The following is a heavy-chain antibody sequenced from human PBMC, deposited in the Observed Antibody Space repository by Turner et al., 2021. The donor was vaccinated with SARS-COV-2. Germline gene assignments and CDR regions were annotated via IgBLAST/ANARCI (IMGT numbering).Heavy chain of an antibody. Sequence: QVQLVPSGAELKTPGASVKVTCKVSGYTLIELSIHWVRQAPGKGLEWMGGFDPEDGETIYEQKFQGRVTMTEDTSTDTAYMELSSLRSEDTAVYYCATAPANYYDSSGSKGFYYYYYGMDVWGQGTTVTVSS. CDR1: GYTLIELS. V-gene: IGHV1-24*01. J-gene: IGHJ6*02. D-gene: IGHD3-22*01. CDR3: ATAPANYYDSSGSKGFYYYYYGMDV. CDR2: FDPEDGET.